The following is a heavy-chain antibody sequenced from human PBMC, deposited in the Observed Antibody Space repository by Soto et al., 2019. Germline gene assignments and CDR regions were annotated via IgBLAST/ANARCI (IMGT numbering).Heavy chain of an antibody. Sequence: EVQLVESGGGLVQPGGSLRLSCAASGFTFSSYWMHWLRQALGKGLVWVSRINSDGSSTSYADSVKGRFTISRDNAKNALYLQMNSLRAEDTAVYYCAVAVAGPTAIGYWGQGTLVTVSS. D-gene: IGHD6-19*01. CDR3: AVAVAGPTAIGY. CDR2: INSDGSST. V-gene: IGHV3-74*01. CDR1: GFTFSSYW. J-gene: IGHJ4*02.